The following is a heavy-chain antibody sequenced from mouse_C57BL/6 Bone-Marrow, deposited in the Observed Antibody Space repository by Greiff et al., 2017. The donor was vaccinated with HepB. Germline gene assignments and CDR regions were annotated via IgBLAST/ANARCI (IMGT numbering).Heavy chain of an antibody. Sequence: VQVVESDAELVKPGASVKISCKVSGYTFTDHTIHWVKQRPEQGLEWIGYIYPRDGSTKYNEKFKGKATLTADKSSSTAYMQLNSLTSEDSAVFFCARRVDYYAMDYWGQGTSVTVSS. J-gene: IGHJ4*01. CDR1: GYTFTDHT. CDR3: ARRVDYYAMDY. CDR2: IYPRDGST. V-gene: IGHV1-78*01. D-gene: IGHD1-1*01.